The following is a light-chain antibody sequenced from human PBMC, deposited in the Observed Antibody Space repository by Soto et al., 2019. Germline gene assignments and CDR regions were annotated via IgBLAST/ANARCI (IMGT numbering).Light chain of an antibody. CDR2: DAS. J-gene: IGKJ4*01. Sequence: SSLSASVGDRVTITCQASQDITNHLNWYQQKPGKAPKLLIYDASNLQTGVPSRFSGSASGTDFTFTISGLQPEDIATFYCQQYDILLTFGGGTKVDIK. V-gene: IGKV1-33*01. CDR3: QQYDILLT. CDR1: QDITNH.